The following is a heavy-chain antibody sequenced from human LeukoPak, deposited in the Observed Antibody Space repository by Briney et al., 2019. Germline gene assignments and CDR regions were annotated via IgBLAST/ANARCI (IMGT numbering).Heavy chain of an antibody. CDR3: AGAWVAGPKYFDY. Sequence: ASVKVSFKTSGYTFTTYGIGWLRQAPGQGLEWMAWISGDNGDTNYAQKFQGRVTMTTDTSTSTAYMDLRSLRSDDTAVYYCAGAWVAGPKYFDYWGQGTLVTVSS. CDR2: ISGDNGDT. J-gene: IGHJ4*02. D-gene: IGHD6-19*01. V-gene: IGHV1-18*01. CDR1: GYTFTTYG.